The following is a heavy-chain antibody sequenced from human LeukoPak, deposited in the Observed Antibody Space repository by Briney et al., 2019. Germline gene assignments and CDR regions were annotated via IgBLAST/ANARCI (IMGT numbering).Heavy chain of an antibody. CDR3: ARVAFYDYVWGSYRPFDY. CDR2: INHSGST. V-gene: IGHV4-34*01. Sequence: PSETLSLNCAVYGGSFSGYYWSWLRQPPGKGLEWIGEINHSGSTNYNPSLKSRVTISVDTSKYQFSLKLSSVTAADTAVYYCARVAFYDYVWGSYRPFDYWGQGTLVTVSS. J-gene: IGHJ4*02. D-gene: IGHD3-16*02. CDR1: GGSFSGYY.